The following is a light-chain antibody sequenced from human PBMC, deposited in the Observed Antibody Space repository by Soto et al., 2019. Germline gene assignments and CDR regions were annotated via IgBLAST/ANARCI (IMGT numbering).Light chain of an antibody. J-gene: IGKJ2*01. Sequence: EILLTQSPGTLSLSPGERATLSCRASQSVSSSYLAWYQQKPGQAPRLLIYGASSRATGIPDRFSGSGSGTDFTLTISRLEPEDFAVYYCQQYDSSPYTFGQGTKLEIK. V-gene: IGKV3-20*01. CDR2: GAS. CDR3: QQYDSSPYT. CDR1: QSVSSSY.